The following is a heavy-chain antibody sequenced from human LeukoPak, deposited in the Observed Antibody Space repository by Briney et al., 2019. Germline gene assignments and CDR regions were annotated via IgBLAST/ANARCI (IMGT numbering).Heavy chain of an antibody. CDR3: ARDTGVGPPGIVVVPAGGIDY. J-gene: IGHJ4*02. V-gene: IGHV3-48*01. D-gene: IGHD2-2*01. CDR1: GFTFSSYS. CDR2: ISSSSSTI. Sequence: GGSLRLSCAASGFTFSSYSMNWVRQAPGKGLEWVSYISSSSSTIYYADSVKGRFTISRDNAKNSLYLQMNSLRAEDTAVYYCARDTGVGPPGIVVVPAGGIDYWGQGTLVTVSS.